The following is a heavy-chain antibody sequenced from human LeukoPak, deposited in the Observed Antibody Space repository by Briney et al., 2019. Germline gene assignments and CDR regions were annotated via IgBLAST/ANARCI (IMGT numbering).Heavy chain of an antibody. J-gene: IGHJ4*02. Sequence: ASVKVSCKASGYTFTGYYMHWVRQAPGQGLEWMGWINPNSGGTNYAQKFQGRVTMTRDTSISTAYMELSRLRSDDTAVYYCARVADGRGDYFDYWGQGTLVTVSS. V-gene: IGHV1-2*02. CDR2: INPNSGGT. CDR3: ARVADGRGDYFDY. D-gene: IGHD4-17*01. CDR1: GYTFTGYY.